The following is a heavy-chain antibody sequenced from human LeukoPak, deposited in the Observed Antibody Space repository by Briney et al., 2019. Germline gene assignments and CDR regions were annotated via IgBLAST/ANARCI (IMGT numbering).Heavy chain of an antibody. CDR2: INHSGST. J-gene: IGHJ5*02. CDR3: ARGGEQLYWLDP. D-gene: IGHD6-6*01. Sequence: SETLSLTCAVYGGSFSGYYWSWIRQPPGKGLEWIGEINHSGSTNYNPSLKSRVTISVDTSKNQFSLKLSSVTAADTAVYYCARGGEQLYWLDPWGQGTLVTVSS. V-gene: IGHV4-34*01. CDR1: GGSFSGYY.